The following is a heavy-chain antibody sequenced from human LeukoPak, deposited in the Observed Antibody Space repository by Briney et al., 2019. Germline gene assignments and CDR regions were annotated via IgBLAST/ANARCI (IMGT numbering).Heavy chain of an antibody. D-gene: IGHD3-10*02. CDR2: ISSSGSTI. V-gene: IGHV3-48*04. CDR1: GFTFSLYW. Sequence: GGSLRLSCAASGFTFSLYWMTWVRQSPGKGLEWVSYISSSGSTIYYADSVKGRFTISRDNAKNSLYLQMNSLRAEDTAVYYCAELGITMIGGVWGKGTTVTISS. J-gene: IGHJ6*04. CDR3: AELGITMIGGV.